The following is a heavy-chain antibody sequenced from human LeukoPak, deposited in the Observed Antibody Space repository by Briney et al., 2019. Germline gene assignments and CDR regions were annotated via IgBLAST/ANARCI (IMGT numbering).Heavy chain of an antibody. CDR2: INPNSGGT. V-gene: IGHV1-2*02. Sequence: ASVKVSCKASGFTFTSYYMHWVRQAPGQGLEWMGWINPNSGGTNYAQKFQGRVTMTRDTSISTAYMELSRLRSDDTAVYYCARGDGYYYDSSGYYRAFDIWGQGTMVTVSS. D-gene: IGHD3-22*01. J-gene: IGHJ3*02. CDR1: GFTFTSYY. CDR3: ARGDGYYYDSSGYYRAFDI.